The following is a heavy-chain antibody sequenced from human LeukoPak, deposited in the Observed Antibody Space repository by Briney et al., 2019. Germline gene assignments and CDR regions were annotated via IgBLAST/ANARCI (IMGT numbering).Heavy chain of an antibody. J-gene: IGHJ4*02. CDR1: GYTFTSYG. CDR3: ARALLRFLEWSIDY. Sequence: ASVKVSCKASGYTFTSYGISWVRQAPGRGLEWMGWISAYNGNTNYAQKLQGRVTMTTDTSTSTAYMELRSLRSDDTAVYYCARALLRFLEWSIDYWGQGTLVTVSS. CDR2: ISAYNGNT. V-gene: IGHV1-18*01. D-gene: IGHD3-3*01.